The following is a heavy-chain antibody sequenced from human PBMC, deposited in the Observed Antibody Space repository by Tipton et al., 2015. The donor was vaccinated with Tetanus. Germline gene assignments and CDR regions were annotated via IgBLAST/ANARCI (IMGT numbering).Heavy chain of an antibody. D-gene: IGHD4-11*01. Sequence: TLSLTCTVSGGSITSNYWTWIRQPAGKGLEWIGRIYAPGITNYNPSLKSRVSMSVDTSKNQFSLRLSSVTAADTAVYYCARGATTVTWGHGGGRDGRGDAFDIWGQGTMVTVSS. CDR3: ARGATTVTWGHGGGRDGRGDAFDI. V-gene: IGHV4-4*07. CDR1: GGSITSNY. CDR2: IYAPGIT. J-gene: IGHJ3*02.